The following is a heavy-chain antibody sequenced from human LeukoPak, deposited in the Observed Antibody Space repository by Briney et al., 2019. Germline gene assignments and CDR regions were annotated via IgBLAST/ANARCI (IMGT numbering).Heavy chain of an antibody. Sequence: GGSLRLSCAASGFTFSSYSMNWVRQAPGKGLEWVSAISGSGGSTYYADSVKGRFTISRDNSKNTLYLQMNSLRAEDTAVYYCAKDRNYYDSSGYYPGFDYWGQGTLVTVSS. CDR2: ISGSGGST. D-gene: IGHD3-22*01. V-gene: IGHV3-23*01. CDR1: GFTFSSYS. CDR3: AKDRNYYDSSGYYPGFDY. J-gene: IGHJ4*02.